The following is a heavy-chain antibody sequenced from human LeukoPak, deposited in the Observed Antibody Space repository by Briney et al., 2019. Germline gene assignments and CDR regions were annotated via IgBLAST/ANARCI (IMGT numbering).Heavy chain of an antibody. D-gene: IGHD3-16*01. J-gene: IGHJ4*02. CDR2: INPSGGST. Sequence: ASVKVSCKAPGYTFTSYYMHWVRQAPGQGLEWMGIINPSGGSTSYAQKFQGRVTMTRDMSTSTVYMELSSLRSEDTAVYYCAREREGAYYFDYWGQGTLVTVSS. CDR1: GYTFTSYY. V-gene: IGHV1-46*01. CDR3: AREREGAYYFDY.